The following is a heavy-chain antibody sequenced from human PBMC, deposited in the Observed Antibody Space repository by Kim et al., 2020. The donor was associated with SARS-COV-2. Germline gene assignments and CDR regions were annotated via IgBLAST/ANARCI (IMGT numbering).Heavy chain of an antibody. CDR3: ASSYCSGGSCYSEERYYYYYGMDV. V-gene: IGHV3-21*04. D-gene: IGHD2-15*01. CDR2: ISSSSSYI. CDR1: GFTFSSYS. J-gene: IGHJ6*02. Sequence: GGSLRLSCAASGFTFSSYSMNWVRQAPGKGLEWVSSISSSSSYIYYADSVKGRFTISRDNAKNSLYLQMNSLRAEDTAVYYCASSYCSGGSCYSEERYYYYYGMDVWGQGTTVTVSS.